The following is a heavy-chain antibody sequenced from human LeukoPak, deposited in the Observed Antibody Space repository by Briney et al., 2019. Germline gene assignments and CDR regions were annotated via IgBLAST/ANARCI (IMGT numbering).Heavy chain of an antibody. V-gene: IGHV4-30-4*08. CDR1: GGSISSGDYY. Sequence: SETLSLTXTVSGGSISSGDYYWSWISQPPGKGLQWIGYIYYSGSTYYNPSLKSRVTISVDTSKNQFSLKLSSVTAADTAVYYCARQYCSGGSCGEADYWGQGTLVTVSS. J-gene: IGHJ4*02. CDR2: IYYSGST. D-gene: IGHD2-15*01. CDR3: ARQYCSGGSCGEADY.